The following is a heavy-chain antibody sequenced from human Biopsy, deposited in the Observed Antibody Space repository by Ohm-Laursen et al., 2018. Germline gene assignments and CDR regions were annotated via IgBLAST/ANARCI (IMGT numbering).Heavy chain of an antibody. CDR1: GGSIISYY. D-gene: IGHD4-17*01. J-gene: IGHJ4*02. CDR3: GNEIYGRDY. V-gene: IGHV4-59*12. CDR2: VYNGGIT. Sequence: SETLSLTCRVSGGSIISYYWTWIRQPPGKGLEWIGHVYNGGITNYNPSLKSRVTISIDASKNQFSLKLTSVTAADTAVYFCGNEIYGRDYWGQGALVTVSS.